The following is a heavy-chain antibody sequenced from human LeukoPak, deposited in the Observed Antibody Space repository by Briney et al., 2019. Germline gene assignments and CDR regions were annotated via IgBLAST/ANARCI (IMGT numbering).Heavy chain of an antibody. J-gene: IGHJ4*02. CDR2: MNPNSVNT. CDR1: GYTFTSYD. Sequence: GASVKVSCKASGYTFTSYDINWVRQAPGQGLEWLGWMNPNSVNTGYAQKFQGRVTMTRNTSISTAYMELSSLRSEDTAVYYCARGKFNPSIDYWGQGTLVTVSS. CDR3: ARGKFNPSIDY. D-gene: IGHD1-14*01. V-gene: IGHV1-8*01.